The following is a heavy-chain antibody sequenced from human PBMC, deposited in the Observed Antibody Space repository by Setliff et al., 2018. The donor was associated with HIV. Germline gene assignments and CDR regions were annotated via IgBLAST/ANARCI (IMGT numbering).Heavy chain of an antibody. D-gene: IGHD3-22*01. CDR2: IFHAGST. Sequence: SETLSLTCAVSGGSIRSTSHYWGWIRQPPGKGLEWIGSIFHAGSTYYNPSLKSRVTMLVDTSENHFTLKLTSVTAADTAMYYCTRGIGGIGYYPDYWGQGTLVTVSS. V-gene: IGHV4-39*06. CDR3: TRGIGGIGYYPDY. CDR1: GGSIRSTSHY. J-gene: IGHJ4*02.